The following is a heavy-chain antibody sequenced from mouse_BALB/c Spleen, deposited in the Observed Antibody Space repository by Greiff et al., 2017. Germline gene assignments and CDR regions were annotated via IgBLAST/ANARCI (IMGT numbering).Heavy chain of an antibody. V-gene: IGHV5-12-2*01. CDR2: ISNGGGST. CDR3: ARLSEAMGY. CDR1: GFTFSSYT. J-gene: IGHJ4*01. Sequence: EVQRVESGGGLVQPGGSLKLSCAASGFTFSSYTMAWVRQTPEKRLEWVAYISNGGGSTYYPDTVKGRFTISRDNAKNTLYLQMSSLKSDDTAMCYCARLSEAMGYWGQGTSVTVSS.